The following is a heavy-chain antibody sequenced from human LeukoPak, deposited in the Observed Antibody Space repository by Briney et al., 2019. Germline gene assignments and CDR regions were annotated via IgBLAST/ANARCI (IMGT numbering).Heavy chain of an antibody. J-gene: IGHJ6*02. D-gene: IGHD4-23*01. CDR3: SRDRWHCRVNCDSVYYYGLDV. CDR1: GYIFTNYA. CDR2: FNPGNGDT. V-gene: IGHV1-3*01. Sequence: ASVKVSCKASGYIFTNYAIQWVRQAPGQRLEWLGWFNPGNGDTRYSQRFQGRVTITSDASATTAYMELHSLTAEHTAVYYCSRDRWHCRVNCDSVYYYGLDVWGQGTTVSVSS.